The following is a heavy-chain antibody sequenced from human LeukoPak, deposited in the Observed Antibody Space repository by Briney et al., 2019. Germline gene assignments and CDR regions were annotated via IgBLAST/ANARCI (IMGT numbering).Heavy chain of an antibody. CDR3: ASSLWRLHALDI. Sequence: SETLSLTCTVSGGSISSYYWSWIRQPPGKGLEWIGYIYYSGSTNYNPSLKSRVTISVDTSKNQFSLKLSSVTAADTAVYYCASSLWRLHALDIWGQRTMVTVSS. V-gene: IGHV4-59*01. D-gene: IGHD2-21*01. CDR2: IYYSGST. CDR1: GGSISSYY. J-gene: IGHJ3*02.